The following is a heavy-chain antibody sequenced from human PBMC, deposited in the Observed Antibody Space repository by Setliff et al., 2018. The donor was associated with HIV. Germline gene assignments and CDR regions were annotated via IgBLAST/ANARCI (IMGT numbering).Heavy chain of an antibody. CDR1: GYTFTASY. CDR3: ATSTSRFFWNGFYQGGFGSRNSHSFEN. CDR2: MHPNSGAA. D-gene: IGHD3-3*01. Sequence: EASVKVSCKTSGYTFTASYLHWVRQAPGQGLQWMGWMHPNSGAAKYAQKFRDRVTLTGDTSISTASMKLSSLESDDTAMYYCATSTSRFFWNGFYQGGFGSRNSHSFENWGQGTLVTVSS. V-gene: IGHV1-2*02. J-gene: IGHJ4*02.